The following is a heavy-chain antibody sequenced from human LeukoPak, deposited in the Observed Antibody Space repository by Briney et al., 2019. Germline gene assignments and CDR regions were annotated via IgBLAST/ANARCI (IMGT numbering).Heavy chain of an antibody. CDR3: ARALIKEQQQG. V-gene: IGHV1-2*02. CDR2: INPNSGGR. D-gene: IGHD6-13*01. Sequence: ASVKVSCKASGYTFTGYYLHWVRQAPGQGLEWMGWINPNSGGRNYARKFQGRVTMTRDTSISTAYMELSRLRSDDTAVYYCARALIKEQQQGWGQGTLVTVSS. CDR1: GYTFTGYY. J-gene: IGHJ4*02.